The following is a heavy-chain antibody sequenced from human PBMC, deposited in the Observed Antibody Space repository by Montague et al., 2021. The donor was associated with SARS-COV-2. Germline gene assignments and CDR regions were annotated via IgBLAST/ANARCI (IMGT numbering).Heavy chain of an antibody. D-gene: IGHD3-22*01. J-gene: IGHJ3*02. CDR2: IYFSGST. CDR1: GVSISSYY. CDR3: ARHGRFSVIVNTPRDAFDI. V-gene: IGHV4-59*08. Sequence: SETLSLTCTVSGVSISSYYWSWIRQPPGKGLEWIGCIYFSGSTKYNPSLKSRVTISVDTSKNQFSLRLSSVTAADTAVYYCARHGRFSVIVNTPRDAFDIWGQGTTVTVSS.